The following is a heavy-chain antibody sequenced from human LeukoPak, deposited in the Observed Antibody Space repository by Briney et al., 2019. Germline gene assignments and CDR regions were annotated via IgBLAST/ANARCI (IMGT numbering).Heavy chain of an antibody. Sequence: PSETLSLTCTVSGGSISSGGYYWSWIRQHPGKGLEWIGYIYYSGSTYYNPSLKSRVTISVDTSKNQFSLKLSSVTAADTAVYYCARRTMVAGSGAFDIWGQGTMVTVSS. D-gene: IGHD3-10*01. CDR3: ARRTMVAGSGAFDI. CDR1: GGSISSGGYY. CDR2: IYYSGST. V-gene: IGHV4-31*03. J-gene: IGHJ3*02.